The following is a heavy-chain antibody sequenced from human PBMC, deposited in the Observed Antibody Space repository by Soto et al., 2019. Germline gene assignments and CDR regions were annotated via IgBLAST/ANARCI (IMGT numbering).Heavy chain of an antibody. Sequence: QVQLQESGPGLVKPSEALSLTCTVSGGCIYRSGYYWGWIRQPPGRGLEWIGNIDYNGFTYSNPSLKSRVTISRDTSKNQFSLKLTSVTAADTALHYCGKVLVGATGHTDSDSWGPGTLVAVSS. CDR2: IDYNGFT. CDR1: GGCIYRSGYY. D-gene: IGHD2-15*01. CDR3: GKVLVGATGHTDSDS. J-gene: IGHJ4*02. V-gene: IGHV4-39*01.